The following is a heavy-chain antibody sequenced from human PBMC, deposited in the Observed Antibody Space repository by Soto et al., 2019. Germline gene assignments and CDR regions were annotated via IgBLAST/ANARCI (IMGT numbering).Heavy chain of an antibody. CDR3: ARVGSRGYSYGYADY. CDR1: GAYINSIAYY. Sequence: SELLSLTSTFSGAYINSIAYYWCCIHHHSGKGLEWIGYIFTSGSTYYNPSLNSPVTISVDTSKNHFTLKLRSVNAADTAVYYCARVGSRGYSYGYADYWGQGTLVTVSS. CDR2: IFTSGST. D-gene: IGHD5-18*01. J-gene: IGHJ4*02. V-gene: IGHV4-31*01.